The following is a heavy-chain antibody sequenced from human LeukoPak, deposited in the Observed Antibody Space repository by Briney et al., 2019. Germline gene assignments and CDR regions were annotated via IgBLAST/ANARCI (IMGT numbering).Heavy chain of an antibody. D-gene: IGHD3-3*01. Sequence: PSETLSLTCTVSGGSISSSSDYWGWIRQPPGKGLEWIGIIYYSGSTYYNPSLKSRVTISVDTSKNQFSLKLSSVTAADTAVYYCARAFGREYYDFWSGPTSYDYWGQGTLVTVSS. CDR3: ARAFGREYYDFWSGPTSYDY. CDR2: IYYSGST. V-gene: IGHV4-39*07. CDR1: GGSISSSSDY. J-gene: IGHJ4*02.